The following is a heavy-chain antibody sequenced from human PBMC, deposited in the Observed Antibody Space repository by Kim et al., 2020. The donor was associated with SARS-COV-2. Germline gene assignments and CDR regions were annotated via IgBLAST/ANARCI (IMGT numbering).Heavy chain of an antibody. D-gene: IGHD2-2*02. CDR3: AKHPTASCYTGLDS. V-gene: IGHV3-23*02. Sequence: GDSVKGRVTVSRENSRDTLFLQMNSLRVEDTAIYYCAKHPTASCYTGLDSWGRGTLVTVSS. J-gene: IGHJ4*02.